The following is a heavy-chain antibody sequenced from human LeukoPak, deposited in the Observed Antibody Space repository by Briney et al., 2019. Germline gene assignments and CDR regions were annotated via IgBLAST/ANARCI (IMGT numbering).Heavy chain of an antibody. Sequence: SETLSLTCTVSGGSISSHYWTWIRQPPGGGLEWIGYIYYSGSTNQNPSLKSRVTISIDTSKKQFSLKLASVTAADTAVYYCARHSRDQLIDYWGQGTLVTVSS. CDR3: ARHSRDQLIDY. CDR1: GGSISSHY. CDR2: IYYSGST. J-gene: IGHJ4*02. D-gene: IGHD2-2*01. V-gene: IGHV4-59*08.